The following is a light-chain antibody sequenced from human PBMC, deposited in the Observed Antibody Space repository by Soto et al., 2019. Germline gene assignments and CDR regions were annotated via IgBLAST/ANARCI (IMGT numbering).Light chain of an antibody. V-gene: IGKV3-11*01. J-gene: IGKJ2*01. CDR1: QNVSSY. CDR2: DAS. Sequence: IVVTQSPATLSLSPGERATLSCRASQNVSSYLAWYQQKPGQAPRLLIYDASNRATGIPARFSGSGSGTDFTLTISSLEPEDFAVYYCQQRSNWPRYTFGQGTKVDIK. CDR3: QQRSNWPRYT.